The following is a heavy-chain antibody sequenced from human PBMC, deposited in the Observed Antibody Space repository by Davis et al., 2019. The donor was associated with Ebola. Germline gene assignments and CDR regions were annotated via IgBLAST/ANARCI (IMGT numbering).Heavy chain of an antibody. CDR3: ARDPGSSWYFMDV. J-gene: IGHJ6*04. Sequence: GESLKISCAASGFTFSSYWMSWVRQAPGKGLEWVANIKQDGSEKYYVDSVKGRFTISRDNAKNSPYLQMNSLRAEDTAVYYCARDPGSSWYFMDVWGKGTTVAVSS. CDR2: IKQDGSEK. CDR1: GFTFSSYW. V-gene: IGHV3-7*01. D-gene: IGHD6-13*01.